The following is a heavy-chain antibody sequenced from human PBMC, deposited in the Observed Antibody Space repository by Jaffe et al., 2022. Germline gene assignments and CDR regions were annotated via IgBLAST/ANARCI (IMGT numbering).Heavy chain of an antibody. J-gene: IGHJ4*02. V-gene: IGHV4-38-2*01. CDR1: GYSISSGYY. CDR2: IYHSGST. CDR3: ASPGSGSYPSFDY. Sequence: QVQLQESGPGLVKPSETLSLTCAVSGYSISSGYYWGWIRQPPGKGLEWIGSIYHSGSTYYNPSLKSRVTISVDTSKNQFSLKLSSVTAADTAVYYCASPGSGSYPSFDYWGQGTLVTVSS. D-gene: IGHD3-10*01.